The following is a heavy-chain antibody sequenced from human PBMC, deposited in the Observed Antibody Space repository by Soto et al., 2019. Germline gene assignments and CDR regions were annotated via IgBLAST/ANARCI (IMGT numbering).Heavy chain of an antibody. V-gene: IGHV4-31*03. D-gene: IGHD3-3*01. CDR2: IYYSGST. Sequence: SETLSLTCTVSGGSISSGGYYWSWIRQHPGKGLEWIGYIYYSGSTYYNPSLKSRVTISVDTSKNQFSLKLSSVTAADTAVYYCARVPRDITIFGVVIPTGLFDPWGQGTLVTVSS. CDR1: GGSISSGGYY. J-gene: IGHJ5*02. CDR3: ARVPRDITIFGVVIPTGLFDP.